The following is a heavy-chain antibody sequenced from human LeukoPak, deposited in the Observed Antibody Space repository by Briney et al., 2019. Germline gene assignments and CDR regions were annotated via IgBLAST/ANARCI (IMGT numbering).Heavy chain of an antibody. V-gene: IGHV3-64*01. D-gene: IGHD2-2*01. J-gene: IGHJ5*02. CDR3: ARGVVVVPAIPWRVVTTADWFDP. CDR1: GFTFSSYA. Sequence: QPGGSLRLSCAASGFTFSSYAMHWVRQAPGKGLEYVSAISSNGGSTYYANSVKGRFTISRDNSKNTLYLQMGSLRAEDMAVYYCARGVVVVPAIPWRVVTTADWFDPWGQGTLVTVSS. CDR2: ISSNGGST.